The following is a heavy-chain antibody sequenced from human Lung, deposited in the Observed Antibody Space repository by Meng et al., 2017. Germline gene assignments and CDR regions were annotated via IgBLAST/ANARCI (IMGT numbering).Heavy chain of an antibody. CDR3: ARAPDYGVGTWFDP. V-gene: IGHV4-31*11. J-gene: IGHJ5*02. D-gene: IGHD4-17*01. CDR1: GGSISSGGYY. CDR2: TFSTGSA. Sequence: QVQLQESGPGLVKPSQTLSLTCAVSGGSISSGGYYWSWIRQHPGKGLEWIGYTFSTGSAYYNPSLKSRVTITADTSKNQFSLRLTSVTAADTAVYYCARAPDYGVGTWFDPWGQGTLVTVSS.